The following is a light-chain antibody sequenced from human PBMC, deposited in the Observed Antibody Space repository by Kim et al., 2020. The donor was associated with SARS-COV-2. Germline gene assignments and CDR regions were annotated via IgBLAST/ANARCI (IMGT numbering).Light chain of an antibody. CDR3: QQDYTPPYT. CDR2: WAS. Sequence: DIVMTQSPDSLAVSLGERATINCKSSQSVLHSSNNKNYLAWYQQRPGQPPKLLIYWASTRESGVPDRLSGSGSGTDFALTISSLQAEDVAVYYCQQDYTPPYTFGQGTKLEIK. J-gene: IGKJ2*01. V-gene: IGKV4-1*01. CDR1: QSVLHSSNNKNY.